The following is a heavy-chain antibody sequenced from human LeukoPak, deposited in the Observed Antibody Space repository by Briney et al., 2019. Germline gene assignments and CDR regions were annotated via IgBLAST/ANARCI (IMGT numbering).Heavy chain of an antibody. CDR3: ARAPRRSGSYYNGYFDY. D-gene: IGHD3-10*01. Sequence: PSETLSLTCTVSGGSISSSSYYWGWIRQPPGKGLEWIGSIYYSGSTYYNPSLKSRVTISVDTSKNQFSLKLSSVTAADTAVYYCARAPRRSGSYYNGYFDYWGQGTLVTVPS. V-gene: IGHV4-39*07. CDR1: GGSISSSSYY. J-gene: IGHJ4*02. CDR2: IYYSGST.